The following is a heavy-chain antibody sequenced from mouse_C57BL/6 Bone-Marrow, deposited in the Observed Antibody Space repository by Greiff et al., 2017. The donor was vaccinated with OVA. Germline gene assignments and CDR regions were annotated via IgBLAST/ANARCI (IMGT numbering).Heavy chain of an antibody. V-gene: IGHV10-1*01. CDR3: VRHYDGYYFDY. CDR1: GFSFNTYA. D-gene: IGHD2-3*01. CDR2: IRSKSNNYAT. J-gene: IGHJ2*01. Sequence: EVKLVESGGGLVQPKGSLKLSCAASGFSFNTYAMNWVRQAPGKGLEWVARIRSKSNNYATYYADSVKDRFTISRADSESMLYLQMNNLKTEDTAMYYCVRHYDGYYFDYWGQGTTLTVSS.